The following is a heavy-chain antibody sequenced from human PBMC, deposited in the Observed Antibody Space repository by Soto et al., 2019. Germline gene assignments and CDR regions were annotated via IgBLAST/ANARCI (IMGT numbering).Heavy chain of an antibody. D-gene: IGHD2-15*01. CDR3: VRQAGGASTPGDDY. J-gene: IGHJ4*02. Sequence: GASVKVSCKASGYTFSNYAIHWVRQAPGQRLEWMGWISAVNGNTKFSERFQGRFTFTSDTSASTAYMELSSLTSEDSAIYFCVRQAGGASTPGDDYWGQGTLVTVSS. CDR1: GYTFSNYA. CDR2: ISAVNGNT. V-gene: IGHV1-3*01.